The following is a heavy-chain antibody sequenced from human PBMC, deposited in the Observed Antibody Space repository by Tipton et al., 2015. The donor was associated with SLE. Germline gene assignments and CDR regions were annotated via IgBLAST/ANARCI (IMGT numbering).Heavy chain of an antibody. CDR1: GGSISSYY. CDR3: AAGEYYDFWSGSLPFGY. CDR2: IYYSGST. Sequence: LRLSCAVYGGSISSYYWSWIRQPPGKGLEWIGYIYYSGSTNYNPSLKSRVTISVDTSKNQFSLKLSSVTAADTAVYYCAAGEYYDFWSGSLPFGYWGRGTLVTVSS. V-gene: IGHV4-59*01. D-gene: IGHD3-3*01. J-gene: IGHJ4*02.